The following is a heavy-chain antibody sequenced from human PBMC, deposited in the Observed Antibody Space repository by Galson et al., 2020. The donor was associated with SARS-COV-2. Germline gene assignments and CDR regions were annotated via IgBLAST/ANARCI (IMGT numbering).Heavy chain of an antibody. V-gene: IGHV3-23*01. D-gene: IGHD6-19*01. CDR2: ISGSGGST. Sequence: GESLKISCAASGFLFSSYAMSWVRQAPGKGLEWVSTISGSGGSTDYADSMRGRFAISRDNSKNTLYLQMNSLGADDTAVYYCAKGLGSGWFKVSAGYFDHWGQGTLVTVSS. CDR1: GFLFSSYA. J-gene: IGHJ4*02. CDR3: AKGLGSGWFKVSAGYFDH.